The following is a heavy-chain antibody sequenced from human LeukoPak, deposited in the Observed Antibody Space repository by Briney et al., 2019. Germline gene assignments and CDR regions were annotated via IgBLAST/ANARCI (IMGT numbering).Heavy chain of an antibody. CDR3: AKDQGLSDYGVDY. D-gene: IGHD4/OR15-4a*01. J-gene: IGHJ4*02. V-gene: IGHV3-43*01. CDR2: ISWDGGST. CDR1: GFTFDDYT. Sequence: PGGSLRLSCAASGFTFDDYTMHWVRQAPGKGLEWVSLISWDGGSTYYADSVKGRFTISRDNSKNSLYLQMNSLRTEDTALYYCAKDQGLSDYGVDYWGQGTLVTVSS.